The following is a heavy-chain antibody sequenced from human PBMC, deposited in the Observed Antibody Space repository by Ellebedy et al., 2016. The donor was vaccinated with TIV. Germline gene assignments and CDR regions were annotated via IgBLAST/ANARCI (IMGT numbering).Heavy chain of an antibody. Sequence: GESLKISCAASGFIFSNAWVNWVRQAPGKGLEWVAKIKQDGSEKHYVDSVKGRFTIFRDNAKHSLYLQMNSLRAEDTAVYYCVRVKPAAAVFDYWGQGTVLTVSS. CDR3: VRVKPAAAVFDY. CDR2: IKQDGSEK. CDR1: GFIFSNAW. J-gene: IGHJ4*02. V-gene: IGHV3-7*03. D-gene: IGHD6-13*01.